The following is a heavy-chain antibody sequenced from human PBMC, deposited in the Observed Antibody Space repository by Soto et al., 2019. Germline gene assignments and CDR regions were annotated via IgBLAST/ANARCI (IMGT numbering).Heavy chain of an antibody. V-gene: IGHV1-69*12. D-gene: IGHD6-19*01. CDR3: ARDEKAVAGKDYYYGMDV. CDR1: GGTFSSYA. Sequence: QVQLVQSGAEVKKPGSSVKVSCKASGGTFSSYAISWVRQAPGQGLEWMGGIIPIFGTANYAKKFQGRVTITADESTSTDYMELSSLRSEDTAVYYCARDEKAVAGKDYYYGMDVWGQGTTVTVSS. CDR2: IIPIFGTA. J-gene: IGHJ6*02.